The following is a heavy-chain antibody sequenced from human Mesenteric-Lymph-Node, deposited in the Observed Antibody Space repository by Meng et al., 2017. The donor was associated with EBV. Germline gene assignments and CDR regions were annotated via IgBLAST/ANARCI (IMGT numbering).Heavy chain of an antibody. D-gene: IGHD1-26*01. V-gene: IGHV4-61*01. CDR2: IYYSGST. CDR1: GGSVSSGSYY. J-gene: IGHJ4*02. Sequence: VQLQEAGPGLAKHSEPLSLTCTVSGGSVSSGSYYWSWIRQPPGKGLEWIGYIYYSGSTNYNPSLKSRVTISVDTSKNQFSLKLSSVTAADTAVYYCALIIVGATHFDYWGQGTLVTVSS. CDR3: ALIIVGATHFDY.